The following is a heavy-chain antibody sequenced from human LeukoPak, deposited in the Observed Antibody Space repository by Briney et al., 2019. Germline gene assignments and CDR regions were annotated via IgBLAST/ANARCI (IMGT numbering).Heavy chain of an antibody. Sequence: GGSLRLSCAASGFTFRSHGMHWVRQAPGKGLEWVAFIWYDGSNKYYTDSVKGGFTISRDNSKNTLYLQMNSLRAEDTAVYYCAGDRATSYFDYWGQGALVTISS. CDR2: IWYDGSNK. CDR3: AGDRATSYFDY. J-gene: IGHJ4*02. CDR1: GFTFRSHG. D-gene: IGHD1-26*01. V-gene: IGHV3-33*01.